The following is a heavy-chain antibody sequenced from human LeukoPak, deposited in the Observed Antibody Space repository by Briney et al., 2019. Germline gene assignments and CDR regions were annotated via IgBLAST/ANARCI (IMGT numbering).Heavy chain of an antibody. Sequence: SSETLSLTCAVSGGSFGGYYWSWIRQPPTKGLEWIGEINHSGSTNYNPSLKSRVTISVDTSKNQFSLKLSSVTAADTAVYYCARHGGGDYAYYYYGMDVWGQGTTVTVSS. J-gene: IGHJ6*02. CDR2: INHSGST. V-gene: IGHV4-34*01. CDR1: GGSFGGYY. CDR3: ARHGGGDYAYYYYGMDV. D-gene: IGHD4-17*01.